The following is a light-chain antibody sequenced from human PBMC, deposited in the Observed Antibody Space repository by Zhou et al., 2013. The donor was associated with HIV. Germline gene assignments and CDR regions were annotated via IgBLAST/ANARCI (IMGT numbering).Light chain of an antibody. CDR1: QDISNY. CDR3: QHYDNLPLT. CDR2: DAS. Sequence: DIQMTQSPSSLSASVGDRVTITCQASQDISNYLNWYQQKPGKAPKLLIYDASNLETGVPSRFSGSGSGTDFTFTISSLQPEDVATYYCQHYDNLPLTFGGGTKLEIK. J-gene: IGKJ4*01. V-gene: IGKV1-33*01.